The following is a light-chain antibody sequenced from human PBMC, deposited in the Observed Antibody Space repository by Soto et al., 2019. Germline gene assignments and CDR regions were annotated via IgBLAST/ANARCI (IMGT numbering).Light chain of an antibody. CDR1: HDIIKF. CDR3: LQYHKLPLT. Sequence: DIQMTQSPPSLPASVGDRVTITCQATHDIIKFLNWYQHKPGRAPKLLIYDASILQTGVPSRFSGTRSGTHFTFTISSLQPEDIATYYCLQYHKLPLTFGGGTKVE. J-gene: IGKJ4*01. CDR2: DAS. V-gene: IGKV1-33*01.